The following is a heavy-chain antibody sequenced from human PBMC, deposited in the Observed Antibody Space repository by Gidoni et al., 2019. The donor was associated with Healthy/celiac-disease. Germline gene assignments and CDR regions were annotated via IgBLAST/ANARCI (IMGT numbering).Heavy chain of an antibody. CDR2: ISYDGSNK. V-gene: IGHV3-30-3*01. Sequence: QVQLVESGGGVVQPGRSLRLSCAASGFTFSSYAMHWVRQAPGKGLEWVAVISYDGSNKYYADSVKGRFTISRDNSKNTLYLQMNSLRAEDTAVYYCARGGSAVYGDYVVPLDYWGQGTLVTVSS. J-gene: IGHJ4*02. CDR3: ARGGSAVYGDYVVPLDY. CDR1: GFTFSSYA. D-gene: IGHD4-17*01.